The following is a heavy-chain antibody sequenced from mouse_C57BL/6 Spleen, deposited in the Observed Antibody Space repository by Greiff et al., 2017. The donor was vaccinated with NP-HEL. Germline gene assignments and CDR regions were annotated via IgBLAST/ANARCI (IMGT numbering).Heavy chain of an antibody. CDR1: GYTFTDYY. D-gene: IGHD2-1*01. CDR2: INPNNGGT. V-gene: IGHV1-26*01. Sequence: EVQLQQSGPELVKPGASVKISCKASGYTFTDYYMNWVKQSHGKSLEWIGDINPNNGGTSYNQKFKGKATLTVDKSSSTAYMELRSLTSEDSAVYYCARGHYGNYALFAYWGQGTRVTVSA. J-gene: IGHJ3*01. CDR3: ARGHYGNYALFAY.